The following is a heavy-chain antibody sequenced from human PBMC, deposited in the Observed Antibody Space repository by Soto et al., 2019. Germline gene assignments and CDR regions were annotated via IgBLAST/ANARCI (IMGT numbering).Heavy chain of an antibody. J-gene: IGHJ4*02. V-gene: IGHV3-30*18. D-gene: IGHD2-15*01. CDR1: GFTFNSYG. CDR3: ANTYCSGGSCYTFYFDY. Sequence: QVQLVESGGGVVQPEKSLRLSCAASGFTFNSYGMHWVRQAPGKGLEWVAVISYDGSIKYYADSVKGRFTISRDNSKNTLYLQMNSLRADDMAVYYCANTYCSGGSCYTFYFDYWGQGTLVTVSS. CDR2: ISYDGSIK.